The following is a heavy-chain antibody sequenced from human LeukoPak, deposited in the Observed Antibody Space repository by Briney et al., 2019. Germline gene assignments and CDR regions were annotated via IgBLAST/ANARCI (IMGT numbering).Heavy chain of an antibody. J-gene: IGHJ6*03. D-gene: IGHD3-22*01. Sequence: PGGSLRLSCAASGFTFSSYWMTWVRQAPGKGLEWVANIKQDGSEKYYVDSVKGRFTISRDNAKNSLYLQMNSLRAEDTAVYYCARDPRFLDSSGYYYTTWGHGDYMDVWGKGTTVTVSS. CDR2: IKQDGSEK. CDR3: ARDPRFLDSSGYYYTTWGHGDYMDV. CDR1: GFTFSSYW. V-gene: IGHV3-7*01.